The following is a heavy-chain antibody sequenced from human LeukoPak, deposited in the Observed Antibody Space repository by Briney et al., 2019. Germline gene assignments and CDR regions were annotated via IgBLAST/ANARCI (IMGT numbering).Heavy chain of an antibody. D-gene: IGHD6-13*01. CDR3: ARAQRIAAAGTRRPFHYYYGMDV. Sequence: PSETLSLTCTVSGGPISSYYWSWIRQPAGKGLEWIGRIYTSGSTNYNPSLKSRVTMSVDTSKNQFSLKLSSVTAADTAVYYCARAQRIAAAGTRRPFHYYYGMDVWGQGTTVTVSS. V-gene: IGHV4-4*07. J-gene: IGHJ6*02. CDR1: GGPISSYY. CDR2: IYTSGST.